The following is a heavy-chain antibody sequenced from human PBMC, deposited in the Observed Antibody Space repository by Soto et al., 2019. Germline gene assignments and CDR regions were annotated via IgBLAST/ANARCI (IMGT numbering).Heavy chain of an antibody. CDR1: GFTFSSYG. V-gene: IGHV3-30*03. D-gene: IGHD3-10*01. Sequence: SLRLSCVASGFTFSSYGMHWVRQAPGKGLERVAVIAYDGSNKYYADSEKGRFTISRDNSKNTLYLQMNSLRAEDTAIYYCARSHYGSGSYYNPGDFWG. CDR2: IAYDGSNK. J-gene: IGHJ2*01. CDR3: ARSHYGSGSYYNPGDF.